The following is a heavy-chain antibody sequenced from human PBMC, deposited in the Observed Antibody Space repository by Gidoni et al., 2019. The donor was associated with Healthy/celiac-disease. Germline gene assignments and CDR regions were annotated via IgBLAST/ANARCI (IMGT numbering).Heavy chain of an antibody. Sequence: QVPLVQSGAEVKKPGSSVKVSCKDSGVPFSSYAIIWVRQPTGQGLRWMGGFIAIFGTANDAQKFQGKVTMTADESTSTAYIELSSLRSEDTAVYYCASNLRAYCGGDCYSYGYYYYGMDVWGQGTTVTVSS. CDR1: GVPFSSYA. CDR3: ASNLRAYCGGDCYSYGYYYYGMDV. J-gene: IGHJ6*02. D-gene: IGHD2-21*02. CDR2: FIAIFGTA. V-gene: IGHV1-69*01.